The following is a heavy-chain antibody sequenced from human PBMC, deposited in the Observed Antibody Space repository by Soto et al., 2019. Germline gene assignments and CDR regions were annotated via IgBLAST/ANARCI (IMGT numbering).Heavy chain of an antibody. J-gene: IGHJ6*02. D-gene: IGHD2-2*01. CDR3: ATERTQLLSGFTWRGYGMDV. V-gene: IGHV4-39*01. CDR1: GGSISSSSHY. Sequence: SETLSLTCTVSGGSISSSSHYWGWIRHPPGKGLEWIGSIHYSGSTYYNPSLKSRVIISVDTSKNQFSLKLRSVTAADTAEYYCATERTQLLSGFTWRGYGMDVWGQGTTVTVSS. CDR2: IHYSGST.